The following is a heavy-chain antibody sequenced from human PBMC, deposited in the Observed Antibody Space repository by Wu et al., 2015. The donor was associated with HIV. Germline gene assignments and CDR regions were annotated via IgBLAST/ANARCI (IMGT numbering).Heavy chain of an antibody. D-gene: IGHD3-22*01. CDR3: ARGDVYYYDKRGYYRNYYFDS. Sequence: WTWIRQPPGKGLEWIGHIFYSGDTNYNPSLESRLTISLDTSKNQFFLEVTSVTAADTAVYYCARGDVYYYDKRGYYRNYYFDSWGQGTLVTVSS. CDR2: IFYSGDT. J-gene: IGHJ4*02. V-gene: IGHV4-59*01.